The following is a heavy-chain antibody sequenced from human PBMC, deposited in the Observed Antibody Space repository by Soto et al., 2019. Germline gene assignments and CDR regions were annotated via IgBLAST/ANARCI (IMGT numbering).Heavy chain of an antibody. J-gene: IGHJ4*02. CDR3: VRGVTADY. CDR2: IKSDGSSI. CDR1: GSSFSSYW. Sequence: EVQLVESGGGFVQPGGSLRLSCAASGSSFSSYWMYWVRQAPGKGLVWVSRIKSDGSSISYADFAKGRFTMSRDNARNTLSLQMNSLRAEDTAVYYCVRGVTADYWGQGTLVTVSP. V-gene: IGHV3-74*01.